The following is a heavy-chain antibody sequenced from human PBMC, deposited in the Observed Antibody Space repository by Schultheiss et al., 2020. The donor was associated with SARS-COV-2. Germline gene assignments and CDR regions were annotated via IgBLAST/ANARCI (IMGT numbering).Heavy chain of an antibody. CDR2: IKQDGSEK. CDR1: GFTFSSYG. D-gene: IGHD6-19*01. Sequence: GGSLRLSCAASGFTFSSYGMHWVRQAPGKGLEWVANIKQDGSEKYYVDSVKGRFTISRDNAKNSLYLQMNSLTAEDTAVYYCAKDPRYCGYSSGWGYWGQGTLVTVS. J-gene: IGHJ4*02. CDR3: AKDPRYCGYSSGWGY. V-gene: IGHV3-7*03.